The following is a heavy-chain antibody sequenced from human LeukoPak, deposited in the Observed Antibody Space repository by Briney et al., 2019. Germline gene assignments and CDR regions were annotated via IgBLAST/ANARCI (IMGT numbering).Heavy chain of an antibody. V-gene: IGHV1-69*04. D-gene: IGHD5-18*01. CDR1: GGTFSSYA. Sequence: ASVKVSCKASGGTFSSYAISWVRQAPGQGLEWMGRIIPILGIANYAQRFQGRVTITADKSTSTAYMELSSLRSEDTAVYYCARDWGGYSYGYYYYYGMDVWGQGTTVTVSS. CDR2: IIPILGIA. J-gene: IGHJ6*02. CDR3: ARDWGGYSYGYYYYYGMDV.